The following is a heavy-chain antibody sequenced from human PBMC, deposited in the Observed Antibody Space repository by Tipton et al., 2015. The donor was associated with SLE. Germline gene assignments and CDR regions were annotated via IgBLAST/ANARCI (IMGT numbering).Heavy chain of an antibody. V-gene: IGHV4-61*09. CDR1: GGSISSGGYH. D-gene: IGHD3-10*01. CDR3: ARQYYGSGSYYYYFDY. CDR2: IYTSGST. J-gene: IGHJ4*02. Sequence: TLSLTCTVSGGSISSGGYHWSWIRQPAGKGLEWIGYIYTSGSTNYNPSLKSRVTISVDTSKNQFSLKLSSVTAADTAVYYCARQYYGSGSYYYYFDYWGQGTLVTVSS.